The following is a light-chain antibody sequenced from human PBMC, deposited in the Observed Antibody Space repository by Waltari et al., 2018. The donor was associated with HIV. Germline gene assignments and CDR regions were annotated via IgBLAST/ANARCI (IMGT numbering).Light chain of an antibody. CDR1: SFNIGRNT. Sequence: QSVLTQPPSASATPGQRVTISCSGSSFNIGRNTVSWYQQPPGTAPKLLIYTNDQRPSGVPDRFSGSKSGTSASLAISGLQSGDEADYYCATWDDSLNGLIFGGGTKLSVL. CDR3: ATWDDSLNGLI. V-gene: IGLV1-44*01. J-gene: IGLJ2*01. CDR2: TND.